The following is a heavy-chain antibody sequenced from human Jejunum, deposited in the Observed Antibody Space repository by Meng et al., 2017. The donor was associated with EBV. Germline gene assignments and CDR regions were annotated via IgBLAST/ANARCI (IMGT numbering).Heavy chain of an antibody. CDR2: IYYSGST. CDR3: VRGGDYCLVY. Sequence: VQLQGSGPGLVKPSGTLSLTCAASGDSIDSRNWWSWVRQSPERGLEWIGEIYYSGSTNYNPSLKSRVTILVDRSENHFSLHLSSVTAADTAVYYCVRGGDYCLVYWGQGTLVTVSS. CDR1: GDSIDSRNW. D-gene: IGHD2-21*02. J-gene: IGHJ4*02. V-gene: IGHV4-4*02.